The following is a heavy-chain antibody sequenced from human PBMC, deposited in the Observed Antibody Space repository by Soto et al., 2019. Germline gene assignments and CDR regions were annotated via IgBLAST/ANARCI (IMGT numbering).Heavy chain of an antibody. D-gene: IGHD5-18*01. CDR1: GYTFTNYY. V-gene: IGHV1-46*01. CDR2: INPSGGST. J-gene: IGHJ6*02. CDR3: AREVTGDYSGMDV. Sequence: QVQLVQSGAEVKKPGASVKVSCKASGYTFTNYYVHWVRQAPGQGPEWMGVINPSGGSTRDAQKFQGRVTMTRDTSTSTVHMELSSLRSEDTAVYYCAREVTGDYSGMDVWGQGTTVTVSS.